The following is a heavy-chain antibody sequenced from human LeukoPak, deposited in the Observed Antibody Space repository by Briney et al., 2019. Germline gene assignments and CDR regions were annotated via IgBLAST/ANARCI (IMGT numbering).Heavy chain of an antibody. CDR3: AKARIAAAGTGAFDV. V-gene: IGHV3-23*01. CDR2: FSATDGSA. J-gene: IGHJ3*01. D-gene: IGHD6-13*01. Sequence: GGSLRLSCAASGFTVSSYGMTWIRLAPGKGLEWVSAFSATDGSAQYAESVKGRFTISRDNSKNSLYLQMNSLRDEDTAVYYCAKARIAAAGTGAFDVWGQGTMVTVSS. CDR1: GFTVSSYG.